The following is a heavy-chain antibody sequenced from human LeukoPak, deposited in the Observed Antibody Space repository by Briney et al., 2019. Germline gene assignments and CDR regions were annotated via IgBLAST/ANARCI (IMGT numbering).Heavy chain of an antibody. D-gene: IGHD3-9*01. Sequence: SETLSLTCTVSGGSISTFFWTWVRQSAGKGLEWIGRIYTGTTYYNPSLESRATISVDTSNNRFSLKLTSLTAADTAVYYCARGTEMTSFTGYYSFDYWGRGSLVTVSS. V-gene: IGHV4-4*07. CDR3: ARGTEMTSFTGYYSFDY. CDR1: GGSISTFF. CDR2: IYTGTT. J-gene: IGHJ4*02.